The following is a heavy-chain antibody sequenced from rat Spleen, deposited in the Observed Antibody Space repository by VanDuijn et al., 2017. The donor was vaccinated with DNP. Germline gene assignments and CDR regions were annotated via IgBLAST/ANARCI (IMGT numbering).Heavy chain of an antibody. V-gene: IGHV5-58*01. CDR1: GFTFSSYW. J-gene: IGHJ1*01. Sequence: EVQLVETGGGLVQSGRSLKLSCIASGFTFSSYWMFWVRQAPKKGLEWVATISTSGSRTYYPDSVKGRFTISRDNAKSSLYLQMNSLKSEDTATYYCARHEGYYSGGAHWYFDFWGPGTMVTVSS. CDR3: ARHEGYYSGGAHWYFDF. D-gene: IGHD1-1*01. CDR2: ISTSGSRT.